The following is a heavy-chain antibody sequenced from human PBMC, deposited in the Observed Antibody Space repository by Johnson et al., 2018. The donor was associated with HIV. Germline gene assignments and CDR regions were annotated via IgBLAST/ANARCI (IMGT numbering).Heavy chain of an antibody. CDR3: ARDGRDLVTRGGFDI. CDR1: GFTFADYG. V-gene: IGHV3-30*02. CDR2: IRYDGSNK. D-gene: IGHD5-18*01. Sequence: QVQLVESGGGVVQPGVSLRLSCAASGFTFADYGMHWVRQPPGKGLEWVAFIRYDGSNKYYADSVKGRFTISRDNSKNMLYLQMNSLRPDDTAVYYCARDGRDLVTRGGFDIWGPGTVVTVSS. J-gene: IGHJ3*02.